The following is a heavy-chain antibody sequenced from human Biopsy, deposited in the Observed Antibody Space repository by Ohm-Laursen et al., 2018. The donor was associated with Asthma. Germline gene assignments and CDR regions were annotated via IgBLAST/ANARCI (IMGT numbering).Heavy chain of an antibody. CDR1: GFTVSSNG. CDR3: AKEVFPGWELRRGPEN. Sequence: SLRLSCSASGFTVSSNGMSWVRQPPGKGLEWVSVIYSGGGTFYADSVKGRVTISRDNSKNTLYLQMNSLRAEDTAVYYCAKEVFPGWELRRGPENWGQGTLVTVSS. V-gene: IGHV3-53*05. D-gene: IGHD1-26*01. J-gene: IGHJ4*02. CDR2: IYSGGGT.